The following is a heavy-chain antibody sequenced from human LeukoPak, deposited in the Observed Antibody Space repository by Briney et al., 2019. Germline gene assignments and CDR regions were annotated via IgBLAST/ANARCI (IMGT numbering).Heavy chain of an antibody. J-gene: IGHJ4*02. CDR3: ARDFRYEGDY. V-gene: IGHV3-21*01. D-gene: IGHD5-12*01. Sequence: GGSLRLSCAASGFTFRTYTMDWVRQAPGKRLEWVSSISSDSRYIYHADSVKGRLTISRDNAQNSLYLQMNSLRVEDTAVYYCARDFRYEGDYWGQGTLVTVSS. CDR1: GFTFRTYT. CDR2: ISSDSRYI.